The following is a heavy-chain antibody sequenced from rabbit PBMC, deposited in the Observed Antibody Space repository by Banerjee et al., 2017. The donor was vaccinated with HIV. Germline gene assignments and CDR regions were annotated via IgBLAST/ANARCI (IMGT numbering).Heavy chain of an antibody. CDR3: ARDYTYNYNAYGGGRGRLDL. CDR1: GFDFSSYYY. V-gene: IGHV1S40*01. J-gene: IGHJ3*01. CDR2: TYLGSGST. D-gene: IGHD4-2*01. Sequence: QSLEESGGDLVKSGASLTLTCTASGFDFSSYYYMCWVRQAPGKGLEWIACTYLGSGSTYYASWAKGRFTISKTSSTTVTLQMTSLTAADTATYFCARDYTYNYNAYGGGRGRLDLWGPGTLVTVS.